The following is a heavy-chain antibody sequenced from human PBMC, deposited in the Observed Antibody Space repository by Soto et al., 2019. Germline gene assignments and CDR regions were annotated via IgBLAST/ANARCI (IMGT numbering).Heavy chain of an antibody. V-gene: IGHV3-30-3*01. J-gene: IGHJ6*02. CDR3: ARDLSPKPYYYYGMDV. CDR2: ISYDGSNK. Sequence: QVQLVESGGGVVQPGRSLRLSCAASGFTFSSYAMHWVRQAPGKGLEWVAVISYDGSNKYYGDSVKGRFTISRDNSKNTLYLQMNSLRAEDTAVYYCARDLSPKPYYYYGMDVWGQGTTVTVSS. CDR1: GFTFSSYA.